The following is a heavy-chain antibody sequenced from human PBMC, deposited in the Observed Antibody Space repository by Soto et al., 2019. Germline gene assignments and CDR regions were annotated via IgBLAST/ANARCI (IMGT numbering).Heavy chain of an antibody. CDR2: IYYSGST. V-gene: IGHV4-59*01. J-gene: IGHJ5*02. CDR3: ARARSSSWYFTKQNRSRNWFDP. D-gene: IGHD6-13*01. CDR1: GGSISSYY. Sequence: PSDTLSLTCTVSGGSISSYYWSWIRQPPGKGLEWIGYIYYSGSTNYNPSLKSRVTISVDTSKNQFSLKLSSVTAADTAVYYCARARSSSWYFTKQNRSRNWFDPWGQGTLVTVSS.